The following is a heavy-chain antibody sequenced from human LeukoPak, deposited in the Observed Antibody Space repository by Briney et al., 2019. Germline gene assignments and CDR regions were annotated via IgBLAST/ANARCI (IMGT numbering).Heavy chain of an antibody. J-gene: IGHJ5*02. D-gene: IGHD3-16*02. CDR1: GYTFTGYY. Sequence: ASVKVSCKASGYTFTGYYMHWVRQPPGQGLEWMGWINPNSGGTNYAQKFQGWVTMTRDTSISTAYMELSRLRSDDTAVYYCARNMITFGGVIVYNWFDPWGQGTLVTVSS. V-gene: IGHV1-2*04. CDR2: INPNSGGT. CDR3: ARNMITFGGVIVYNWFDP.